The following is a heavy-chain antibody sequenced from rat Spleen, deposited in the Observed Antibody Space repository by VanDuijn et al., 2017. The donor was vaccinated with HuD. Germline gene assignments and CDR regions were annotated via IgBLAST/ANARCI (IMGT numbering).Heavy chain of an antibody. CDR2: ISSGGGGT. J-gene: IGHJ2*01. V-gene: IGHV5-19*01. CDR1: GFTFGVYG. Sequence: EVQLVESGGGLMQPGRSLKLSCVASGFTFGVYGMHWIRQAPKKGLEWVASISSGGGGTYYPDSVKGRFTISRDTAQNTLYLQMNSLRSEDTATYYCARHLAYFDYWGQGVMVTVSS. CDR3: ARHLAYFDY.